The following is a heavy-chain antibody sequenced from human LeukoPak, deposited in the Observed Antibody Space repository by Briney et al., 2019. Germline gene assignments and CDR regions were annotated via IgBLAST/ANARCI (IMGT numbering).Heavy chain of an antibody. V-gene: IGHV3-7*01. CDR3: ARSEGKGVVDY. Sequence: GGSLRLSCAASGFTFSRYRLHWVRQAPGKGLEWVANINQDGSETYYVDSLNGRFTVSKDNAKQSLYLQMNSLRAEDTAVYYCARSEGKGVVDYWGQGTLVTVSS. CDR1: GFTFSRYR. J-gene: IGHJ4*02. CDR2: INQDGSET. D-gene: IGHD1-14*01.